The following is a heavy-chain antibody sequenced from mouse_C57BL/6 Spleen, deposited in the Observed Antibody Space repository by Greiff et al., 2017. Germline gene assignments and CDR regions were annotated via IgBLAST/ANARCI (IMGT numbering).Heavy chain of an antibody. Sequence: VKLQQPGAELVRPGSSVKLSCKASGYTFTSYWMHWVKQRPIQGLEWIGNIDPSDSETHYNQKFKDKATLTVDKSSSTAYMQLSSLTSEDSAVYYCASRDSSGYDYWGQGTTLTVSS. CDR2: IDPSDSET. D-gene: IGHD3-2*02. J-gene: IGHJ2*01. CDR1: GYTFTSYW. V-gene: IGHV1-52*01. CDR3: ASRDSSGYDY.